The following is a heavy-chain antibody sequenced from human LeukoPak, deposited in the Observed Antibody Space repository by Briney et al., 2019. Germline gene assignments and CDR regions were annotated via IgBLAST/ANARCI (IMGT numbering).Heavy chain of an antibody. CDR3: ARPWDSGGYFGSRLGY. V-gene: IGHV1-69*10. J-gene: IGHJ4*02. Sequence: ASVKVSCKASGGTFINYAINWVRQAPGQGLEWMGGIIPILGIANYAQKFQGRVTITADESTTTAYMELSSLRSEDTAVYYCARPWDSGGYFGSRLGYWGQGTLVTVSS. CDR2: IIPILGIA. CDR1: GGTFINYA. D-gene: IGHD3-22*01.